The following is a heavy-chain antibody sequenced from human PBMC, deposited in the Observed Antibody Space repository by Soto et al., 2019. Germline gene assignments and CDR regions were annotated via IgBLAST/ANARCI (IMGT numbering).Heavy chain of an antibody. CDR2: INPNSGGT. CDR3: ARSITIFGVVTTLSYYYMDV. Sequence: ASVKVSCKASGYTFTGDYMHWVRQAPGQGLEWMGWINPNSGGTNYAQKFQGWVTMTRDTSISTAYMELSRLRSDDTAVYYCARSITIFGVVTTLSYYYMDVWGKGTTVTVSS. J-gene: IGHJ6*03. CDR1: GYTFTGDY. D-gene: IGHD3-3*01. V-gene: IGHV1-2*04.